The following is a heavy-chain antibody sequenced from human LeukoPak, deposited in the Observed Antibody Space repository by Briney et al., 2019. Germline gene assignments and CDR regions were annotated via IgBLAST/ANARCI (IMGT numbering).Heavy chain of an antibody. J-gene: IGHJ4*02. V-gene: IGHV3-33*06. CDR1: GFTFSGYG. D-gene: IGHD3-22*01. Sequence: GRSLRLSCAASGFTFSGYGTHWVRQAPGKGLEWVALIWYDGSNRYYSDSVKGRFTISRDNSKNTLYLQMNSLRAEDTAVYYCAKDSYYYDSSGYHYPQYFFDYWGQAALVTVSS. CDR2: IWYDGSNR. CDR3: AKDSYYYDSSGYHYPQYFFDY.